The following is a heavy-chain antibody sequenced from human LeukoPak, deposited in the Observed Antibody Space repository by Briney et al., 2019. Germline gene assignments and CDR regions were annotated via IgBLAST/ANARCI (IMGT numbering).Heavy chain of an antibody. CDR2: IYFSGST. Sequence: SETLSLTCTVSGGSISSSNYYWGWIRQPPGKGLEWIGSIYFSGSTHYDPSLKSRVTISGDTSKNQFSLGLSSVTAADTAVYYCARWTMATTQDNWGQGTLVTVSS. V-gene: IGHV4-39*01. CDR1: GGSISSSNYY. D-gene: IGHD5-24*01. J-gene: IGHJ4*02. CDR3: ARWTMATTQDN.